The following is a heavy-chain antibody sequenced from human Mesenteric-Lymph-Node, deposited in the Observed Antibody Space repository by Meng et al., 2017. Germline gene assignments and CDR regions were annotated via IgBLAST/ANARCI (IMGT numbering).Heavy chain of an antibody. J-gene: IGHJ6*02. CDR1: GGTFSSYA. D-gene: IGHD3-3*01. CDR3: ARVAYYYDLWSGYYSYGMDV. V-gene: IGHV1-69*05. Sequence: SVKVSCKASGGTFSSYAISWVRQAPGQGLEWMGGIIPIFGTANYAQKFQGRFTMTRNTSISTAYMELSSLRSEDTAVYYCARVAYYYDLWSGYYSYGMDVWGQGTTVTVSS. CDR2: IIPIFGTA.